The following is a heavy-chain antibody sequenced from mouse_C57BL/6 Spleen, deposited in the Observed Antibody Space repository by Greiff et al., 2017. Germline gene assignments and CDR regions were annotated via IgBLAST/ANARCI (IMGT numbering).Heavy chain of an antibody. Sequence: VKLLQPGTELVKPGASVKLSCKASGYTFTSYWMHWVKQRPGQGLEWIGNINPSNGGTNYNEKFKSKATLTVDKSSSTAYMQLSSLTSEDSAVYYCARGGYYDYPYDLDYWGQGTTLTVSS. CDR3: ARGGYYDYPYDLDY. V-gene: IGHV1-53*01. CDR1: GYTFTSYW. J-gene: IGHJ2*01. D-gene: IGHD2-4*01. CDR2: INPSNGGT.